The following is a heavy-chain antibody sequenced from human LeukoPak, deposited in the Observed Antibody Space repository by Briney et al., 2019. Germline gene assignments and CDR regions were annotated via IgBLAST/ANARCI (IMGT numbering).Heavy chain of an antibody. D-gene: IGHD3-10*01. CDR3: ARGAASGGLWFGELSG. CDR2: INSDGSST. J-gene: IGHJ4*02. V-gene: IGHV3-74*01. Sequence: PGGSLRLSCAASGFTFSSYWMSWVRQAPGKGLVWVSRINSDGSSTSYADSVKGRFTISRDNAKNTLYLQMNSLRAEDTAVYYCARGAASGGLWFGELSGWGQGTLVTVSS. CDR1: GFTFSSYW.